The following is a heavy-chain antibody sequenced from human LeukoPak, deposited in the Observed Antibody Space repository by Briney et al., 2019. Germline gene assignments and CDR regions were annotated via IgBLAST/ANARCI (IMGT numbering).Heavy chain of an antibody. V-gene: IGHV1-58*01. CDR2: IVVGSANT. CDR3: AAGIAAAGRGNY. Sequence: TSVKVSCTAAGFTFTTSAVQWVRQTRGQRLGWIGWIVVGSANTNYAQNFQERVTITRDMSTSTAYMELTSLTSEDTAVYYCAAGIAAAGRGNYWGQGTLVTVSS. CDR1: GFTFTTSA. D-gene: IGHD6-13*01. J-gene: IGHJ4*02.